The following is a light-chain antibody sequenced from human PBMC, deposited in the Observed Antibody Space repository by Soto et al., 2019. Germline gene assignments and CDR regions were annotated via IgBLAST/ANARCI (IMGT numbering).Light chain of an antibody. CDR2: AAF. CDR3: QQYNSYPLT. CDR1: QGIGNW. V-gene: IGKV1D-16*01. J-gene: IGKJ4*01. Sequence: DTQMTQSPSSLSASVGDRVTMTCRASQGIGNWLAWYQQKPGEAPKSLISAAFNLQSGVPSRFSGSRSGTDFTLTISSLQPEDFATYYCQQYNSYPLTFGGGTKVEIK.